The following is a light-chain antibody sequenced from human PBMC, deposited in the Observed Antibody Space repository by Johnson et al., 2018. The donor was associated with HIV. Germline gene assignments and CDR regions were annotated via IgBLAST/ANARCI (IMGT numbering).Light chain of an antibody. CDR1: TSSIGNNY. CDR3: GTWDSSLSAAPYV. CDR2: DNN. J-gene: IGLJ1*01. Sequence: QAVLTQPPSVSAAPGQKVNISCSGSTSSIGNNYVSWYQQLPGTAPKLLIYDNNKRPSGIPDRFSGSKSGTSATLGITGLQTGDEADYYCGTWDSSLSAAPYVVGSGTKVTVL. V-gene: IGLV1-51*01.